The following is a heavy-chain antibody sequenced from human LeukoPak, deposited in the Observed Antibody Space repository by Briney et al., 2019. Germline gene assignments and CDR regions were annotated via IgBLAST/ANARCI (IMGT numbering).Heavy chain of an antibody. Sequence: SETLSLTCTVSGGSISSYYWSWTRQPPGKGLEWIGDIYYSGSTNYNPSLKSRVTISVDTSKNQFSLKLSSVTAADTAVYYCASRVGVGAPFDDAFDIWGQGTMVTVSS. V-gene: IGHV4-59*01. CDR3: ASRVGVGAPFDDAFDI. CDR2: IYYSGST. J-gene: IGHJ3*02. D-gene: IGHD2-15*01. CDR1: GGSISSYY.